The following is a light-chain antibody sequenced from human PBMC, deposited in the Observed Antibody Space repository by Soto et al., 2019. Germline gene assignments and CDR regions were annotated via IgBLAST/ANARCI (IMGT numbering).Light chain of an antibody. Sequence: EIVMTQSPATLSVSPGERATLSCRASQSVSSNLAWYQQKPGQAPRLLIYGASTRATGIPARFSGSGSGTELTLTISSLHSEDFAVYYCQQYNNWHQTFGQGTKVEIK. CDR3: QQYNNWHQT. CDR1: QSVSSN. J-gene: IGKJ1*01. CDR2: GAS. V-gene: IGKV3-15*01.